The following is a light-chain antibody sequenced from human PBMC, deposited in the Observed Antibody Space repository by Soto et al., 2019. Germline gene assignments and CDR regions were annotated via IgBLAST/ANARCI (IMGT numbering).Light chain of an antibody. CDR3: QQYNSNSYT. J-gene: IGKJ2*01. Sequence: DVQMTQSPSTLSASVGDRVTITCRASQSISSWLAWYQQKAGKAPKLLIYKASTLETGVPSRFSGSGSGTEFTLTISSLQADDFASYYCQQYNSNSYTFGQGTKLEIK. CDR1: QSISSW. V-gene: IGKV1-5*03. CDR2: KAS.